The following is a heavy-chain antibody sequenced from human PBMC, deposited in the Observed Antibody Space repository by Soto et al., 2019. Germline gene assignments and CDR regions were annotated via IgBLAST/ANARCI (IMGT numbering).Heavy chain of an antibody. J-gene: IGHJ6*02. V-gene: IGHV5-10-1*01. CDR1: GYRFSSYW. Sequence: EVQLVQSGAEVKQTGESLTISCKGSGYRFSSYWISWVRQMPGKGLEWMGRIDPDDSYTDYNPSLQGHVTISVDKSISTAYRQWSSLKASDIAMYYCERYDTYYYHGMDVWGQGTTVTVSS. CDR3: ERYDTYYYHGMDV. D-gene: IGHD3-9*01. CDR2: IDPDDSYT.